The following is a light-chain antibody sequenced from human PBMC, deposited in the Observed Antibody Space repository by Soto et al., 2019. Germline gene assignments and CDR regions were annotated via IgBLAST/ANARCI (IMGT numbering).Light chain of an antibody. Sequence: QSVLTQPPSASGTPGQRVTISCSGSSSNIESNYVYWYQQVPGTAPKLLIYRNSQRPSGVPDRFSDSTSGTSASLAISGLRSVDEADYYCAAWDNTLTGYVFVTGTKVTVL. CDR3: AAWDNTLTGYV. J-gene: IGLJ1*01. CDR2: RNS. CDR1: SSNIESNY. V-gene: IGLV1-47*01.